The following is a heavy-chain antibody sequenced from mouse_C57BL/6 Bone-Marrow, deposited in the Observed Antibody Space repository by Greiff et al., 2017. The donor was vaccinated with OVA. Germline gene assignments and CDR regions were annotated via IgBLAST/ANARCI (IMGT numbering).Heavy chain of an antibody. Sequence: VQLQQSGAELVKPGASVKISCKASGYAFSSYWMNWVKQRPGKGLAWIGQIYPGDGDTNYNGKFKGKATLTADKSSSTAYMQLSSLTSEDSAVYFCANYYGSSHWYFDVWGTGTTVTVSS. CDR3: ANYYGSSHWYFDV. D-gene: IGHD1-1*01. CDR2: IYPGDGDT. V-gene: IGHV1-80*01. CDR1: GYAFSSYW. J-gene: IGHJ1*03.